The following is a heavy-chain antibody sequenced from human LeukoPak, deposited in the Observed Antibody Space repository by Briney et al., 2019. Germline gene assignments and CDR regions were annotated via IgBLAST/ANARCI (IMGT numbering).Heavy chain of an antibody. CDR1: GGTFSSYA. Sequence: ASVKVSCKASGGTFSSYAISWLRQAPGQGLEWMGGIIPIFGTANYAQKFQGRVTITADESTSTAYMELSSLRSEDTAVYYCATGLTWMEYYFDYWGQGTLVTVSS. CDR3: ATGLTWMEYYFDY. J-gene: IGHJ4*02. V-gene: IGHV1-69*01. D-gene: IGHD3-3*01. CDR2: IIPIFGTA.